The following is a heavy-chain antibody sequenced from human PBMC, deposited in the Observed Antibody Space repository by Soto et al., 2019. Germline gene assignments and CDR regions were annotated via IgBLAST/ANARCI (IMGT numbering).Heavy chain of an antibody. CDR3: ARGANVDTAMVLDY. J-gene: IGHJ4*02. V-gene: IGHV4-34*01. Sequence: PSETLSLTCAVYGGSFSVYYWSLIRQPPGKGLEWIGEINHSGSTNYNPSLKGRVTISVYTSKDQFSLKLSSVTAADTAVYYCARGANVDTAMVLDYWGQGTLVT. CDR2: INHSGST. CDR1: GGSFSVYY. D-gene: IGHD5-18*01.